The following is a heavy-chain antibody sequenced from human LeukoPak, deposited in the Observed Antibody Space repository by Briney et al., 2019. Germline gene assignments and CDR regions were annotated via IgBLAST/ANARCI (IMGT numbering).Heavy chain of an antibody. D-gene: IGHD1-26*01. CDR3: ARGIVGAPGGFDY. V-gene: IGHV4-59*08. CDR1: GVSISSYY. CDR2: IYYSGST. Sequence: SETLSLTCNVSGVSISSYYWSWIRQPPGKGLEWIGYIYYSGSTNYNPSLKSRVTISVDTSKNQFSLKLSSVTAADTAVYYCARGIVGAPGGFDYWGQGTLVTVSS. J-gene: IGHJ4*02.